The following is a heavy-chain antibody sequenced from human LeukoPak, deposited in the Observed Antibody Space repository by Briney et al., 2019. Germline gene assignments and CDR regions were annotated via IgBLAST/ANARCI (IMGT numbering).Heavy chain of an antibody. CDR3: ARGVGATHFDY. CDR2: IKQDGTEK. J-gene: IGHJ4*02. Sequence: PGGSLRLSCAASGYTFSSYWMSWVRQAPGKGLEWVAIIKQDGTEKYYVDSVRGRFTISRDNAKNSLYLQMNRLRAEDTAVYYCARGVGATHFDYWGQGTLVTVSS. D-gene: IGHD1-26*01. V-gene: IGHV3-7*04. CDR1: GYTFSSYW.